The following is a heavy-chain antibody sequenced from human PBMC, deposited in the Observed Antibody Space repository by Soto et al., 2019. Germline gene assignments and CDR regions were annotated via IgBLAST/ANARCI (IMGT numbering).Heavy chain of an antibody. V-gene: IGHV4-59*01. CDR1: GGSISGYY. CDR2: IYYSGST. CDR3: ARDREAYCSGGSCYSRGWFDP. D-gene: IGHD2-15*01. J-gene: IGHJ5*02. Sequence: PSETLSLTCTVSGGSISGYYWSWIRQPPGKGLEWIGYIYYSGSTNYNPSLKSRVTMSVDTSKTQLSLNLTSVTAADTAVYYCARDREAYCSGGSCYSRGWFDPWGQGTLVTVSS.